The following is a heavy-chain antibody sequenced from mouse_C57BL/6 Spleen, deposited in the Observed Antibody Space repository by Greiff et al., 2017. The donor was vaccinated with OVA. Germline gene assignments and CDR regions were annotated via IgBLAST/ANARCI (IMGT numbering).Heavy chain of an antibody. V-gene: IGHV10-3*01. CDR3: VRGGIYDASAWFAY. CDR2: IRSKSSNYAT. Sequence: DVQLVESGGGLVQPKGSLKLSCAASGFTFNTYAMHWVRQAPGKGLEWVARIRSKSSNYATYYADSVKDRFTISRDDSQSMLYLQMNNLKTEDTAMYYCVRGGIYDASAWFAYWGQGTLVTVSA. D-gene: IGHD2-3*01. J-gene: IGHJ3*01. CDR1: GFTFNTYA.